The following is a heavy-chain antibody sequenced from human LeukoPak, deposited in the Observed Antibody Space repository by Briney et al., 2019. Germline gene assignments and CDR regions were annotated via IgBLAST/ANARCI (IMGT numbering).Heavy chain of an antibody. CDR3: ARVCSPGENWFDP. D-gene: IGHD2-15*01. Sequence: ASVKVSCKASGYTFTSYGISWVRQAPGQGLEWMGWMNPNSGNTGYAQKFQGRVTMTRNTSISTAYMELSSLRSEDTAVYYCARVCSPGENWFDPWGQGTLVTVSS. CDR2: MNPNSGNT. V-gene: IGHV1-8*02. J-gene: IGHJ5*02. CDR1: GYTFTSYG.